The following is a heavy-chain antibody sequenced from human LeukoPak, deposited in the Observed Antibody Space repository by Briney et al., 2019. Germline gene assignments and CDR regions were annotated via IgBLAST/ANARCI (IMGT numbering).Heavy chain of an antibody. V-gene: IGHV4-59*01. CDR3: ARLVPAAIVYYYYYMDD. D-gene: IGHD2-2*02. Sequence: SETLSLTCTVSGGSISSYYWSWIRQPPGKGLEWIGYIYYSGSTNYNPSLKSRVTISVDTSKNQFSLKLSSVTAADTAVYYCARLVPAAIVYYYYYMDDWGKGTTVTVSS. CDR1: GGSISSYY. CDR2: IYYSGST. J-gene: IGHJ6*03.